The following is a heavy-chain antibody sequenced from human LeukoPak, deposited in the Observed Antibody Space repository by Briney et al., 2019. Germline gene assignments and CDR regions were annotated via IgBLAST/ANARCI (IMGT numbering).Heavy chain of an antibody. Sequence: KPSGTLSLTCAVSGGSISSSNWWSWVRQPPGKGLEWIGEIYHSGSTNYNPSLKSRVTISVDKSKNQFSLKLSSVTAADTAVYYCARDRAVAGIDYYYYGMDVWGQGTTVTVSS. CDR3: ARDRAVAGIDYYYYGMDV. D-gene: IGHD6-19*01. CDR1: GGSISSSNW. J-gene: IGHJ6*02. CDR2: IYHSGST. V-gene: IGHV4-4*02.